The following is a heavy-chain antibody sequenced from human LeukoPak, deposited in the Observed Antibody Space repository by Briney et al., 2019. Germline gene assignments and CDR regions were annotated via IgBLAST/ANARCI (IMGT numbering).Heavy chain of an antibody. Sequence: ETPSDSCTVSVDSMSLFYRSWIWQPPGKGLEWIGYIYYSGSTNYNPSLKSRVTISVDTSKNQFSLKMSSVTAADTAVYYCARAAVHDYDEVGPVYGMDVWGQGTTVTVSS. CDR2: IYYSGST. D-gene: IGHD4-17*01. CDR3: ARAAVHDYDEVGPVYGMDV. J-gene: IGHJ6*02. V-gene: IGHV4-59*01. CDR1: VDSMSLFY.